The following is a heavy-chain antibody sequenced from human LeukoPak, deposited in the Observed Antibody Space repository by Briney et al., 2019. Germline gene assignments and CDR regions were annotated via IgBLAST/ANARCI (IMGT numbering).Heavy chain of an antibody. D-gene: IGHD6-19*01. J-gene: IGHJ6*02. CDR3: ARGSSGWSLQTYYYYYGMDV. Sequence: GGSLRLSCAASGFTFSSYAMSWVRQAPGKGLEWVSAISGSGGSTYYADSVKGRLTISRDNSKNTLYLQMNSLRAEDTAVYYCARGSSGWSLQTYYYYYGMDVWGQGTTVTVSS. CDR2: ISGSGGST. V-gene: IGHV3-23*01. CDR1: GFTFSSYA.